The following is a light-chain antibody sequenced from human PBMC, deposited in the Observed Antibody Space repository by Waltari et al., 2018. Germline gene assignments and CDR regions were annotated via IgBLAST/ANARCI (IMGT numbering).Light chain of an antibody. J-gene: IGLJ2*01. CDR3: SSYTTSSAWV. CDR1: SSDGGGYDY. Sequence: QSALTQPASVSGSPGQSITISCTGTSSDGGGYDYVSWYQQHPGKAPKFIIYEVSNRPSGVSNRFSGSKSGNTASLTISGLQAEDEADYYCSSYTTSSAWVFGGGTKLTVL. CDR2: EVS. V-gene: IGLV2-14*01.